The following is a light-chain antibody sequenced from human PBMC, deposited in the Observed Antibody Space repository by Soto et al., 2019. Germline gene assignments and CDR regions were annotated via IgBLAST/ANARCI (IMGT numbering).Light chain of an antibody. J-gene: IGKJ2*01. CDR3: QQYNSYPPYT. CDR2: KAS. V-gene: IGKV1-5*03. CDR1: QSISSW. Sequence: DIQMTQSPSTLSASVGDRVTITCRASQSISSWLAWYQQKAGKAPKLLIYKASSLESGVQARFSGSGSGTEFTLTISSLQPDDFATYYCQQYNSYPPYTFGQGTKLEIK.